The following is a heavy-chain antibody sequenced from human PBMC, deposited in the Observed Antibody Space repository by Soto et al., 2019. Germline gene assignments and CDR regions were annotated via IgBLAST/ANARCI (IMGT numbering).Heavy chain of an antibody. CDR2: ITTDKGKT. V-gene: IGHV1-18*01. J-gene: IGHJ6*02. Sequence: ASVKVSCKTSGYTFTSYGISWVRQAPGQGLEWMGWITTDKGKTTYAQKFQGRVTMTTDTSTSTGYMELRSLRSEDTAVYYCARESDIVVVVAATRYYYYYYGMDVWGQGTTVTVSS. CDR3: ARESDIVVVVAATRYYYYYYGMDV. D-gene: IGHD2-15*01. CDR1: GYTFTSYG.